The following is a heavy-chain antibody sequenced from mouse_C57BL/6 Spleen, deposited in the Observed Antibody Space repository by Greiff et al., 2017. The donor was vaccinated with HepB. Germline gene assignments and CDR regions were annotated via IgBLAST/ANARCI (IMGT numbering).Heavy chain of an antibody. CDR3: ARERDYGSSYENY. CDR2: IYPGDGDT. D-gene: IGHD1-1*01. Sequence: VQLQQSGAELVKPGASVKISCKASGYAFSSYWMNWVKQRPGKGLEWIGQIYPGDGDTNYNGKFKGKATLTADKYSSPAYMQLSSLTSEDSAVYFGARERDYGSSYENYWGQGTTLTVSS. V-gene: IGHV1-80*01. CDR1: GYAFSSYW. J-gene: IGHJ2*01.